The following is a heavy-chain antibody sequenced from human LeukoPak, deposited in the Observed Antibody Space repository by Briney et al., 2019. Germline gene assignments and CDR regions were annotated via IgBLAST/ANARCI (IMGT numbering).Heavy chain of an antibody. V-gene: IGHV3-48*03. CDR1: GFTFSSYE. Sequence: GGSLRLSCAASGFTFSSYEMNWVRQASGKGLEWVSYISSSGSTIYYADSVKGRFTISRDNAKNSLYLQMNSLRAEDTAVYYCGSYGDYDFGNWFDPWGQGTLVTVSS. J-gene: IGHJ5*02. CDR2: ISSSGSTI. CDR3: GSYGDYDFGNWFDP. D-gene: IGHD4-17*01.